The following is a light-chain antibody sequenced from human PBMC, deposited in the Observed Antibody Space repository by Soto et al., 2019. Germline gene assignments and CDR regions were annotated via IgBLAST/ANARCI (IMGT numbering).Light chain of an antibody. Sequence: EIVLTQSPATLSLSPGERATLSCEASQSVSSSYLAWYQQKPGLAPRLLIYDASSRATGIPDRFSGSGSGTDFTLTISRLEPEDFAVYYCQQYGSSPQTFGQGTKVDIK. V-gene: IGKV3D-20*01. CDR3: QQYGSSPQT. CDR1: QSVSSSY. J-gene: IGKJ1*01. CDR2: DAS.